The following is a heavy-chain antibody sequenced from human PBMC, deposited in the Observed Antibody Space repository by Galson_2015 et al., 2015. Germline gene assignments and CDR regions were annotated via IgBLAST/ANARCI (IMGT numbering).Heavy chain of an antibody. V-gene: IGHV4-39*01. CDR3: ARHWGGYDYGDYDERFDY. Sequence: GSIYYSGSTYYNPSLKSRVTISVDTSKSQFSLKLSSVTAADTAVYYCARHWGGYDYGDYDERFDYWGQGTLVTVSS. D-gene: IGHD4-17*01. J-gene: IGHJ4*02. CDR2: IYYSGST.